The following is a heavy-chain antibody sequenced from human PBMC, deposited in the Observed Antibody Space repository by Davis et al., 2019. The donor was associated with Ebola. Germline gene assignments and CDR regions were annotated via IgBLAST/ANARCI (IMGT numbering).Heavy chain of an antibody. J-gene: IGHJ6*02. D-gene: IGHD3-3*01. CDR1: AASISSYY. V-gene: IGHV4-59*12. CDR3: ARGHYDFWSGYYRYYYYGMDV. Sequence: MPSETLSPTCTVSAASISSYYWSCIRQPPGKGLEWIGYTYYIGSPNYNPSPKSRVTISVDTPKNQFSLKLSSVTAADTAVYYCARGHYDFWSGYYRYYYYGMDVWGQGTTVTVSS. CDR2: TYYIGSP.